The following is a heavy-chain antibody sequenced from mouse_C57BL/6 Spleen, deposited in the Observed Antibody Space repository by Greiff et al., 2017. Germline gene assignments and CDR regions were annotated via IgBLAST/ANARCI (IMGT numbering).Heavy chain of an antibody. CDR2: IYPGDGDT. CDR3: AITPVVPHAMDY. D-gene: IGHD1-1*01. V-gene: IGHV1-82*01. CDR1: GYAFSSSW. J-gene: IGHJ4*01. Sequence: QVQLQQSGPELVKPGASVKISCKASGYAFSSSWMNWVKQRPGTGLEWIGRIYPGDGDTNYNGKFKGKATLTADKSYSTAYMQLSSLTSAYSAVFFCAITPVVPHAMDYWGQGTSVPVSS.